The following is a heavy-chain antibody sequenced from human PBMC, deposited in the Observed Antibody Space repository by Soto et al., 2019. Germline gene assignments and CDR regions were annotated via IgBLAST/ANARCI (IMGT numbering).Heavy chain of an antibody. V-gene: IGHV5-51*01. Sequence: GESLKISFQVSGYEIDNYLICWVRQMPVKGLECLGIIYLGDSETRYSPSFQGQVTMSADTSINTAFLQWDSLKASDTAMYYCARRTTSRDFDHWGQGILFTVCS. CDR2: IYLGDSET. J-gene: IGHJ4*02. CDR3: ARRTTSRDFDH. CDR1: GYEIDNYL. D-gene: IGHD3-10*01.